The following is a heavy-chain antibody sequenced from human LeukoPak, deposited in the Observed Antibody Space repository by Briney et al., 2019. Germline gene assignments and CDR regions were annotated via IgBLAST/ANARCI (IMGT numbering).Heavy chain of an antibody. V-gene: IGHV4-59*01. D-gene: IGHD4-11*01. J-gene: IGHJ4*02. Sequence: SETLSLTCTVSGDPISGYYWAWIRQPPGKGLEWIGYTYYSASTNYNPSLKSRVTISSDRSQEQFSLKMNSVTAADTAVYYCARGQMTTVPLLDYWGQGVLVTVSS. CDR2: TYYSAST. CDR1: GDPISGYY. CDR3: ARGQMTTVPLLDY.